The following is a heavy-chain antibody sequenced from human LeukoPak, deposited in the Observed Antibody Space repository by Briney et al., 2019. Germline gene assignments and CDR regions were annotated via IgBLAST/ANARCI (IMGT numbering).Heavy chain of an antibody. Sequence: GGSLRLSCAASGFTFSNSEMNWVRQAPGKGLEWVSYISDTGYSIYYADSVKGRFTISRDNTKNSLYLQMNSLRAEDTAIYYCARGLPLYYDSSRYPAIRYYFDYWGQGTLVTVSS. CDR3: ARGLPLYYDSSRYPAIRYYFDY. D-gene: IGHD3-22*01. J-gene: IGHJ4*02. CDR1: GFTFSNSE. CDR2: ISDTGYSI. V-gene: IGHV3-48*03.